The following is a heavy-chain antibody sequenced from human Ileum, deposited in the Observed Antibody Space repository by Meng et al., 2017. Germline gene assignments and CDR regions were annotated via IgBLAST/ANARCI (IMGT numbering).Heavy chain of an antibody. CDR2: IIPILNAS. D-gene: IGHD2-15*01. V-gene: IGHV1-69*10. CDR1: GVAFSSCA. J-gene: IGHJ5*02. CDR3: ARDCSGGGCFDP. Sequence: QVQLVQSGAEVKYPGSSVTVSCQVSGVAFSSCALGWLRPPPGRGLEWMGGIIPILNASTYAQNFKGRVTLSADMATTSVYMELSSLTSYDTAVYFCARDCSGGGCFDPWGQGTLVTVSS.